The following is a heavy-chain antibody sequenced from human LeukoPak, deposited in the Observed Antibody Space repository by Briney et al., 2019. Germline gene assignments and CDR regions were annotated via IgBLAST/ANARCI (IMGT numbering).Heavy chain of an antibody. D-gene: IGHD2/OR15-2a*01. Sequence: GGSLRLSCAASGFTFSSYGVHWVRQAPGKGLEWVAFIRYDGSNKYYADSVKGRFTISRDNSKNTLYLQMNSLRAEDTAVYYCAKDQGPRDPFFLPDYWGQGTLVTVSS. CDR1: GFTFSSYG. CDR3: AKDQGPRDPFFLPDY. J-gene: IGHJ4*02. CDR2: IRYDGSNK. V-gene: IGHV3-30*02.